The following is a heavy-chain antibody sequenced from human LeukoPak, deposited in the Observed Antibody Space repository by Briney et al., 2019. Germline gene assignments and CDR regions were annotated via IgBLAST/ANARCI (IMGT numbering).Heavy chain of an antibody. D-gene: IGHD6-19*01. J-gene: IGHJ6*02. CDR2: ISAYNGNT. Sequence: ASVNVSCKASGYTFTSYGISWVRQAPGQGLEWVGWISAYNGNTNYAQKLQGRVTMTTDTSTSTAYMELRSLRSDDTAVYYCARGYLGSGWQNYYYYGMDVWGQGTTVTVSS. CDR1: GYTFTSYG. CDR3: ARGYLGSGWQNYYYYGMDV. V-gene: IGHV1-18*01.